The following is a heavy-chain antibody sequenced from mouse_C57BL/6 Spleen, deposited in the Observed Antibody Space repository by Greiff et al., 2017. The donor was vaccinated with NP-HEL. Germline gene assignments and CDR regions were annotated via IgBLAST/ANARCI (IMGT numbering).Heavy chain of an antibody. CDR3: SRSGIKGYCYAMDY. CDR2: IDPSDSYT. J-gene: IGHJ4*01. Sequence: VQLQQPGAELVRPGTSVKLSCTASGYTFTSYWMHWVKQRPGQGLEWIGVIDPSDSYTNYNQKFKGKATLTVDTSSSTAYMQLSSLTSEDAAVYYCSRSGIKGYCYAMDYWGQGTSVTVSA. CDR1: GYTFTSYW. V-gene: IGHV1-59*01. D-gene: IGHD1-3*01.